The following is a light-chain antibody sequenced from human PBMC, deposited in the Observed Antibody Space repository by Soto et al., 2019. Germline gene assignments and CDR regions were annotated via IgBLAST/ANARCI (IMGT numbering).Light chain of an antibody. CDR3: QQANSYPWT. J-gene: IGKJ1*01. V-gene: IGKV1-39*01. CDR2: AAS. CDR1: QSISSY. Sequence: DIQLTQSPSFLSASVGDRVTITCRASQSISSYLNWYQQKPGKAPKLLIYAASSLQSGVPSRFSGTRSGTDFTLTISSLQPEDFATYYCQQANSYPWTFGQGTKVDIK.